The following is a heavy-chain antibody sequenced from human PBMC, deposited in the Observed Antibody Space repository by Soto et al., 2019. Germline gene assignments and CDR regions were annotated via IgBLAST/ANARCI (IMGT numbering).Heavy chain of an antibody. V-gene: IGHV1-69*06. J-gene: IGHJ6*02. CDR1: GGTFSSYA. Sequence: QVQLVQSGAEAKKPGSSVKVSCKTSGGTFSSYAISWVRQAPRQGLEWMGGIVPLFRTTNYAQKFQGRVTITADTSTYTVYMALSGLRSGDTAVYYCARGGYSSTWSNLLDRSGLDVWGQGTAVTVSS. CDR2: IVPLFRTT. CDR3: ARGGYSSTWSNLLDRSGLDV. D-gene: IGHD6-13*01.